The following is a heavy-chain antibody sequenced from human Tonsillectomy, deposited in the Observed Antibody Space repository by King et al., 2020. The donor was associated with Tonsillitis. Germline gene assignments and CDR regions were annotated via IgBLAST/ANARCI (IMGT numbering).Heavy chain of an antibody. V-gene: IGHV3-9*01. Sequence: VQLVESGGGLEQPGRSLRLSCAASGFTFEDFSMHWGRQAPGKGVVWVAGIRWNSGSIGYGDSVKGRLTISRGNAKNSLYLQMNSLGAEETALYYCAKDTYYGSGSYGGMDVWGQGTTVTVSS. CDR3: AKDTYYGSGSYGGMDV. J-gene: IGHJ6*02. CDR1: GFTFEDFS. CDR2: IRWNSGSI. D-gene: IGHD3-10*01.